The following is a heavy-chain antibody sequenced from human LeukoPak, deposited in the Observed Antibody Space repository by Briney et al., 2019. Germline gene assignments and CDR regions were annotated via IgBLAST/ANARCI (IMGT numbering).Heavy chain of an antibody. J-gene: IGHJ4*02. Sequence: AGGSLRLSCAASGFTFSSYEMNWVRQAPGKGLEWVSYISSSGSSIYYADSVKGRFTISRDDVKNSLYLQMDSLRAEDTAVYYCARSSGWYTGFDYWGQGTLVTVSS. CDR1: GFTFSSYE. D-gene: IGHD6-19*01. CDR2: ISSSGSSI. CDR3: ARSSGWYTGFDY. V-gene: IGHV3-48*03.